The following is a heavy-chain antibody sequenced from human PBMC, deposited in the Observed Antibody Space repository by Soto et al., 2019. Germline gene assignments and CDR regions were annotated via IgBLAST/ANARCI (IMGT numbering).Heavy chain of an antibody. J-gene: IGHJ4*02. V-gene: IGHV4-34*01. CDR3: ARWGGYCGGDCFDY. CDR2: INHSGST. D-gene: IGHD2-21*01. CDR1: GGSFSGYY. Sequence: SETLSLTCAVYGGSFSGYYWSWIRQPPGKGLEWIGEINHSGSTNYNPSLKSRVTISVDTSKNQFSLKLSSVTAADTAVYYCARWGGYCGGDCFDYWGQGTLVTVSS.